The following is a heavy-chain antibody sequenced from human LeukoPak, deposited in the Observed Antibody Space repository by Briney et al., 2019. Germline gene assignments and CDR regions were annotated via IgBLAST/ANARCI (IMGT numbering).Heavy chain of an antibody. CDR1: GGTFSSYA. CDR3: ARGQYYYDSSGYFPYWFDP. V-gene: IGHV1-69*13. J-gene: IGHJ5*02. D-gene: IGHD3-22*01. Sequence: SVKVSCKASGGTFSSYAISWVRQAPGQGLEWMGGIIPIFGTANYAQKFQGRVTITADESTSTAYMELSSQRSEDTAVYYCARGQYYYDSSGYFPYWFDPWGQGTLVTVSS. CDR2: IIPIFGTA.